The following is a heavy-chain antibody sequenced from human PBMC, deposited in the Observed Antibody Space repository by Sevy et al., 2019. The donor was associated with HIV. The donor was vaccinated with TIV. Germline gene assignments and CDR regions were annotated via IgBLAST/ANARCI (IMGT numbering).Heavy chain of an antibody. D-gene: IGHD3-10*01. CDR3: GGSYYNGNCYYYGMGV. V-gene: IGHV4-4*07. Sequence: SETLSLTCTVSGGSISSYYWSWIRQPAGKGLEWVGRIYTSGSTNYNPSLKSRVTMSVDTSKNQCSLMLSSVTAADTAVYYCGGSYYNGNCYYYGMGVWGQGTTVTVSS. CDR2: IYTSGST. CDR1: GGSISSYY. J-gene: IGHJ6*02.